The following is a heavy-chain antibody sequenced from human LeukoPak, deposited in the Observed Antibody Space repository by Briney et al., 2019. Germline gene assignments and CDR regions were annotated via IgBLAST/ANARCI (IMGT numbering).Heavy chain of an antibody. J-gene: IGHJ4*02. D-gene: IGHD3-22*01. CDR1: GFTFSSYS. V-gene: IGHV3-21*01. CDR3: AREMDSSGYYSH. CDR2: ISSSGTYK. Sequence: PGGSLRLPCAVSGFTFSSYSTSWVRQAPGKGLEWVSSISSSGTYKYYADSVKGRFTISRDNSKNTLYLQMNSLRAEDTAVYYCAREMDSSGYYSHWGQGTLVTVSS.